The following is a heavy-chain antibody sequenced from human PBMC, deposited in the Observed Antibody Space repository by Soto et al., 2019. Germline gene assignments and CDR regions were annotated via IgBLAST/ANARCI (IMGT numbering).Heavy chain of an antibody. CDR1: GYTFTSYG. Sequence: GASVKVSCRASGYTFTSYGISWVRQAPGQGLEWMGWISAYNGNTNYAQKLQGRVTMTTDTSTSTAYMELRSLRSDDTAVYYCARGEAATTRLHAFDIWGQGTMVTVSS. V-gene: IGHV1-18*01. CDR3: ARGEAATTRLHAFDI. D-gene: IGHD1-26*01. J-gene: IGHJ3*02. CDR2: ISAYNGNT.